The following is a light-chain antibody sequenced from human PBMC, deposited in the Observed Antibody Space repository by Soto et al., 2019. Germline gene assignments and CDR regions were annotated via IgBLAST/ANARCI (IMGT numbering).Light chain of an antibody. CDR3: HQYGSSPPT. V-gene: IGKV3-20*01. J-gene: IGKJ1*01. CDR1: QSVSSSY. Sequence: EIVLTQSPGTLSLSPGERATLSCRASQSVSSSYLVWHQQKPGQAPRLLWSGASNRATGIPDGFTGSGSGTDFTLTISRLEPEYFAVYYCHQYGSSPPTFRQGPKVDIK. CDR2: GAS.